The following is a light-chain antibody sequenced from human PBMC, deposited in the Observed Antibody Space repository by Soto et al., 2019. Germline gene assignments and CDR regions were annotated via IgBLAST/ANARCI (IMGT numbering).Light chain of an antibody. CDR1: QSISTW. CDR3: QQYYDFRT. J-gene: IGKJ1*01. CDR2: DAS. Sequence: DIQMTQSPSTLSATLVEIVLITCRASQSISTWLAWYQQKPGKAPKLLIYDASSLEVGVPSRFSGSGSRTEFTLTISSLQPDDYGTYYCQQYYDFRTFGQGTKVDIK. V-gene: IGKV1-5*01.